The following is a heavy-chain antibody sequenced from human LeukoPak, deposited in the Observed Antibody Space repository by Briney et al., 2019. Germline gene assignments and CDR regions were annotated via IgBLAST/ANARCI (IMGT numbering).Heavy chain of an antibody. D-gene: IGHD3-10*01. V-gene: IGHV3-23*01. CDR3: AKDRDPYDYGSGSYYSGVFDY. Sequence: ETLSLTCAVSGGSISSSNWWSWVRQAPGKGLEWVSAVSNRGGTTYYADSVKGRFTISRDNSKNTLYLQMNSLRAEDTAVYYCAKDRDPYDYGSGSYYSGVFDYWGQGTLVTVSS. CDR1: GGSISSSN. CDR2: VSNRGGTT. J-gene: IGHJ4*02.